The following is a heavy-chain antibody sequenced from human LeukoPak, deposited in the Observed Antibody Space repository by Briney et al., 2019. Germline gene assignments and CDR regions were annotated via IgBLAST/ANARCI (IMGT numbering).Heavy chain of an antibody. CDR1: SGSIGTYY. V-gene: IGHV4-59*01. D-gene: IGHD2/OR15-2a*01. CDR2: IYYSGST. J-gene: IGHJ4*02. CDR3: ARDRSPISMDRWGVFDY. Sequence: SETLSLTCTVSSGSIGTYYWSWIRHPPGGGLECVGYIYYSGSTNYNRPLKSRVPITVDTSKNHFSPKLNSVTAADTAVYYCARDRSPISMDRWGVFDYWGQGILVTVSS.